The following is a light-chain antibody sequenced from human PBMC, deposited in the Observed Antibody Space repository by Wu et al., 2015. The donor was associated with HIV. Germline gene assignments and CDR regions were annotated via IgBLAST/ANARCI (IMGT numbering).Light chain of an antibody. CDR1: QSVNSD. Sequence: EIVMTQSPVTLSVSPGERAALSCRASQSVNSDLAWYQHKPGQAPRLLIYAASTRATGIPARFSGSGSGTEFTLTISNIKSEDFAIYYCQQYNKWPPITFGQGTRLEIK. V-gene: IGKV3-15*01. J-gene: IGKJ5*01. CDR3: QQYNKWPPIT. CDR2: AAS.